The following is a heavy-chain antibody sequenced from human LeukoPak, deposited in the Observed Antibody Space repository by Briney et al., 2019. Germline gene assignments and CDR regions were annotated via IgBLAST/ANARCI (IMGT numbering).Heavy chain of an antibody. J-gene: IGHJ4*02. CDR2: ITPIISTG. CDR3: ARGSTSYYDGSGYYYPWSY. D-gene: IGHD3-22*01. Sequence: SVKLSCKASGDTFSSYSVSWVPHAPGQGLEWMGGITPIISTGSYPKKFQGRLTISADEATSTAYMELSSLTSEDTAMYYCARGSTSYYDGSGYYYPWSYWGQGTLVTVSS. CDR1: GDTFSSYS. V-gene: IGHV1-69*13.